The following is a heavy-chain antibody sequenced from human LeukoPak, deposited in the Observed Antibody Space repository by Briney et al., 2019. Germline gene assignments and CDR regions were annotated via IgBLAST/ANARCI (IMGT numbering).Heavy chain of an antibody. Sequence: PGRSLRLSCVASGFTFSSYGMHWVRQVPGKGLEWVALIWYDGSNKYYSDSVKGRFTISRDNSKNTLYLQMNSLRAEDTAVYYCAREGPRGNSQFDYWGQGTLATVSS. V-gene: IGHV3-33*01. D-gene: IGHD4-23*01. CDR2: IWYDGSNK. CDR3: AREGPRGNSQFDY. J-gene: IGHJ4*02. CDR1: GFTFSSYG.